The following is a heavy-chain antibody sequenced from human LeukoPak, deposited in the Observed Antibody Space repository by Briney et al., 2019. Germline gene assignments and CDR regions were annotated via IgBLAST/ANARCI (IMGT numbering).Heavy chain of an antibody. D-gene: IGHD5-18*01. CDR1: GFTFSNYA. CDR3: AKSGYTYGYGSYFDY. CDR2: ISGGGAGT. J-gene: IGHJ4*02. Sequence: GRSLRLSCAASGFTFSNYAMTWVRQAPGKGLQWVSGISGGGAGTTYADSVKGRFTISRDNSKNTLFLQMNSLRAEDTAVYYCAKSGYTYGYGSYFDYWGQGALVTVSS. V-gene: IGHV3-23*01.